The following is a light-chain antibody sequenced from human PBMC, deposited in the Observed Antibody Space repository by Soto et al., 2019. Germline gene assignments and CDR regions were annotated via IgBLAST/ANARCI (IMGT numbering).Light chain of an antibody. CDR2: QVS. J-gene: IGLJ2*01. CDR3: AAWDDSLNAVV. Sequence: QSVLTQPASVSGSPGQSITISCTGTSSDLGGYNYVSWYQHHPGKAPKLMIYQVSNRPSGVSNRFSGSKSGTSASLAISGLQSEDEADYYCAAWDDSLNAVVFGGGTKLTVL. V-gene: IGLV2-14*01. CDR1: SSDLGGYNY.